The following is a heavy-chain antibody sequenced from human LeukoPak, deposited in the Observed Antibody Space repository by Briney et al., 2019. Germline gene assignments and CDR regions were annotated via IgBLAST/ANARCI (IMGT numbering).Heavy chain of an antibody. J-gene: IGHJ4*02. D-gene: IGHD3-22*01. CDR1: GYTFTDYY. Sequence: EASVKVSCKASGYTFTDYYIQWVRQAPGQGLEWMGFINPGSGRTTYTQNFQGRVTMTRDTSTSTVYMELRSLRSDDTAVYYCARDRPDYYDSSAYLRGLYSAFGYWGQGTLVTVSS. CDR2: INPGSGRT. V-gene: IGHV1-46*01. CDR3: ARDRPDYYDSSAYLRGLYSAFGY.